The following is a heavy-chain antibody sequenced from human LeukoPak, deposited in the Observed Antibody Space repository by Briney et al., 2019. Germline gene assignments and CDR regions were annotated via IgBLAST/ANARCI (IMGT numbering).Heavy chain of an antibody. J-gene: IGHJ6*02. D-gene: IGHD3-10*01. CDR2: LYYSGST. Sequence: PSETLSLTCTVSGGSISSFYWSWIRQPPGKGLEWIGYLYYSGSTYYNPSLKSRVSISVDTSKDQLSLKLRYVTAADTAVYYCARGRASGSYSYFYFYGMDVWGRGTTVTVSS. CDR1: GGSISSFY. V-gene: IGHV4-59*12. CDR3: ARGRASGSYSYFYFYGMDV.